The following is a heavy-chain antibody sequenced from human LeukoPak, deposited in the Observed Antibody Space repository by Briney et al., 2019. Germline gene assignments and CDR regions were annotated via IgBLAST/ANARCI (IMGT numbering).Heavy chain of an antibody. CDR3: TKAGGSGSYFSRFDY. V-gene: IGHV1-2*02. Sequence: ASVKVSCKTSGCSFIDYYMHWVRQAPGQGLGWLGYINPNTGGTNYAQQFQGRVTMTRDMSLSTTYMELSGLTSDDTAVYYCTKAGGSGSYFSRFDYWGQGTLVTVSS. D-gene: IGHD1-26*01. CDR1: GCSFIDYY. CDR2: INPNTGGT. J-gene: IGHJ4*02.